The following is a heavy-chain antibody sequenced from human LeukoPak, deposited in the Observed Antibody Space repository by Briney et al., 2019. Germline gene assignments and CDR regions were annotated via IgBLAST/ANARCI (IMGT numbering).Heavy chain of an antibody. CDR1: GFTFSSYS. CDR2: ISSSSRYI. J-gene: IGHJ4*02. V-gene: IGHV3-21*01. CDR3: ASEYYYDSSGYYYVSSYFDY. Sequence: GGSLRLSCAASGFTFSSYSMNWVRQAPGKGLEWVSSISSSSRYIYYADSVKGRFTISRDNAKNSLYLQMSSLRAEDTAVYYCASEYYYDSSGYYYVSSYFDYWGQGTLVTVSS. D-gene: IGHD3-22*01.